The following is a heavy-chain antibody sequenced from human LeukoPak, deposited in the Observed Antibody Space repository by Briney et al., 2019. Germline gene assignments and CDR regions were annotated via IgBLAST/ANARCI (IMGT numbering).Heavy chain of an antibody. Sequence: RASVKVSCKASGYTFTGYYMHWVRQAPGQGLEWMGWINPNSGGTNYAQKFQGRVTMTRDTSISTAYMELSRLRSEDTAVYYCAREDYGDYGYWFDPWGQGTLVTVSS. D-gene: IGHD4-17*01. J-gene: IGHJ5*02. CDR3: AREDYGDYGYWFDP. V-gene: IGHV1-2*02. CDR1: GYTFTGYY. CDR2: INPNSGGT.